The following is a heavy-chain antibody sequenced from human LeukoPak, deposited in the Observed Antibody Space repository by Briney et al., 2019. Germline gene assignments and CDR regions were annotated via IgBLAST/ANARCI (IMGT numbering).Heavy chain of an antibody. CDR3: ARSRITMVRGVIRGYYFDY. D-gene: IGHD3-10*01. Sequence: GGSLRLSCAASGFTFSSYWMSWVRQAPGKGLEWVANIKQDGSEKYYVDSVKGRFTISRDNAKNSLYLQMNSLRAEDTAVYYCARSRITMVRGVIRGYYFDYWGQGTLVTVSS. J-gene: IGHJ4*02. CDR2: IKQDGSEK. V-gene: IGHV3-7*03. CDR1: GFTFSSYW.